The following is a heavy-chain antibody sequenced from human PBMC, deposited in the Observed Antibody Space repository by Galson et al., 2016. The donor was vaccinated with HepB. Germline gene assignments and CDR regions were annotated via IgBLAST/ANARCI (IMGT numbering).Heavy chain of an antibody. CDR2: IFYGRTT. V-gene: IGHV4-31*03. Sequence: TLSLTCTVSGDAISRGGHYWSWIRQPPGKGLEWVGYIFYGRTTFYNPSLRSRVTISIDTSKNQFSLKATSVTAADRAVYYCARRGEGGFGFEFWGRGPLVPVPS. CDR1: GDAISRGGHY. J-gene: IGHJ4*02. D-gene: IGHD3-16*01. CDR3: ARRGEGGFGFEF.